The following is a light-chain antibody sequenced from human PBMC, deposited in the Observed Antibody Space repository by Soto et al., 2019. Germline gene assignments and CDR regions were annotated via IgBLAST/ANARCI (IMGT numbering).Light chain of an antibody. Sequence: QSVLTQPPSASETPVQTVSMSCSGSNSNIASNTVNWYQHLPGTAPKLLIYYNNQRPSGVPDRCSGSKSGTSASLAISGLQSEDESDYYCAAWDDTLKRYVFGTGTKVTVL. CDR2: YNN. CDR3: AAWDDTLKRYV. V-gene: IGLV1-44*01. J-gene: IGLJ1*01. CDR1: NSNIASNT.